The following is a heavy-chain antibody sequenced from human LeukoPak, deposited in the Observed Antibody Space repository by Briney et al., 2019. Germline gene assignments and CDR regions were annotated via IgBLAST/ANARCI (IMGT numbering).Heavy chain of an antibody. Sequence: GGSLRLSCAASGFTFRSYAMSWVRQAPGKGLEWVSAISGSGGSTYSADSVKGRFTISRDNSKNTLYLQLNSLRAEDPAVDYCAKDDSSHYGGKLNFDYWGQGTLVTVSS. J-gene: IGHJ4*02. CDR2: ISGSGGST. CDR3: AKDDSSHYGGKLNFDY. CDR1: GFTFRSYA. D-gene: IGHD4-23*01. V-gene: IGHV3-23*01.